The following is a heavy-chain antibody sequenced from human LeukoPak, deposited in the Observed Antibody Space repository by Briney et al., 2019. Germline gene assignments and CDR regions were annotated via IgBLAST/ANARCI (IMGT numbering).Heavy chain of an antibody. D-gene: IGHD6-6*01. J-gene: IGHJ4*02. V-gene: IGHV3-64D*06. Sequence: GGSLRLSCLASGFTFNRFYLHWVLQAPGKGLEFVSHISSNGATTYYADSVKGRFTISRDNSKNTLYLQMSSLRADDTAVYYCVKDRSIAAPNNDFFDSWGQGALVTVSS. CDR2: ISSNGATT. CDR1: GFTFNRFY. CDR3: VKDRSIAAPNNDFFDS.